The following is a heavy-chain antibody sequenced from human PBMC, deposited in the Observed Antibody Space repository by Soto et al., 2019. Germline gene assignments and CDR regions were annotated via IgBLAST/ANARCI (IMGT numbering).Heavy chain of an antibody. D-gene: IGHD2-2*01. J-gene: IGHJ4*02. CDR1: GGSISTGGYY. V-gene: IGHV4-31*03. Sequence: QVQLQESGPGLVKPSQTLSLTCTVSGGSISTGGYYWSWIRQYPGKGLEWIGSIYYTGSAHYNPSLTTRVTMAVDTSNHNSTLKLTSVPAADTAAYSCARGRSDIEVVPVDFWGPGTLVSVSS. CDR3: ARGRSDIEVVPVDF. CDR2: IYYTGSA.